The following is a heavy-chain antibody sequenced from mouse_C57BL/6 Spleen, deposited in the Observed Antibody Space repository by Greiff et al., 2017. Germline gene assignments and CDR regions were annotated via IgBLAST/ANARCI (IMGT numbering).Heavy chain of an antibody. CDR1: GFTFSSYG. CDR3: ARHDDKGFDY. V-gene: IGHV5-6*01. Sequence: EVNLVESGGDLVKPGGSLKLSCAASGFTFSSYGMSWVRQTPDKRLEWVATISSGGSYTYYPDSVKGRFTISRDNAKSTLYLQMSSLKSEDTAMYYCARHDDKGFDYWGQGTTLTVSS. J-gene: IGHJ2*01. CDR2: ISSGGSYT. D-gene: IGHD2-3*01.